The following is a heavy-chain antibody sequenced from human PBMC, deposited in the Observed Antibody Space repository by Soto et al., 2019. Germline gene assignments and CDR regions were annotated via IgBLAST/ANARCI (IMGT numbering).Heavy chain of an antibody. CDR2: ISGSGGST. V-gene: IGHV3-23*01. J-gene: IGHJ4*02. CDR1: GCTFSSYA. Sequence: PGGSLRLSCAASGCTFSSYAMSWVRQAPGKGLEWVSAISGSGGSTYYADSVKGRFTISRDNSKNTLYLQMNSLRAEDTAVYYCAVQDLPTIFWSGYRYFDYWGQGTLVTVSS. D-gene: IGHD3-3*01. CDR3: AVQDLPTIFWSGYRYFDY.